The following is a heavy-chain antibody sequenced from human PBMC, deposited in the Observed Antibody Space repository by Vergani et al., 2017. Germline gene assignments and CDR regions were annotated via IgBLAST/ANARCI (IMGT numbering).Heavy chain of an antibody. D-gene: IGHD3-9*01. J-gene: IGHJ4*02. V-gene: IGHV1-3*01. CDR3: ARGDYGILTGYRY. Sequence: QVQLVQSGAEVKKPGASVKVSCKASGYTFTSYAMHWVRQAPGQRLEWMGWINAGNGNTKYSQKFQGRVTITRDTSASTVYMELSSLRSEDTAIYYCARGDYGILTGYRYWGQGTLVTVSA. CDR1: GYTFTSYA. CDR2: INAGNGNT.